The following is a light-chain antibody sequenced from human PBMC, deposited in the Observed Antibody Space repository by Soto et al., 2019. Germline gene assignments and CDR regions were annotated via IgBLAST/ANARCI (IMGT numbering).Light chain of an antibody. V-gene: IGLV2-8*01. CDR2: EVY. CDR1: FNDVGGYNY. J-gene: IGLJ7*01. CDR3: SSYVGNNNLV. Sequence: QSALTQPPSASGSPGQSVTISCTGTFNDVGGYNYVSWYQQHPGKAPKVIIYEVYKRPSGVPERFSGTKSGKTASLTVSGLQADDEAYYYCSSYVGNNNLVFGGGTQLTVL.